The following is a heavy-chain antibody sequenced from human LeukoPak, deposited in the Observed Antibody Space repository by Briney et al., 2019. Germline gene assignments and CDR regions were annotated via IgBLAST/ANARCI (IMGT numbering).Heavy chain of an antibody. CDR2: INHSGST. CDR3: ARRRVVSYYFDY. D-gene: IGHD2-8*02. Sequence: SETLSLTCAVYGGSFSGYYWSWIRQPPGKGLEWIGEINHSGSTNYNPSLKSRVTISVDTSKNQFSLKLSSVTAADTAVYYCARRRVVSYYFDYWGQGTLVTVSS. J-gene: IGHJ4*02. V-gene: IGHV4-34*01. CDR1: GGSFSGYY.